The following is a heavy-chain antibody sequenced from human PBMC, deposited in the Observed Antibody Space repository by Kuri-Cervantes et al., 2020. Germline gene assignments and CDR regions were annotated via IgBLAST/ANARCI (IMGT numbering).Heavy chain of an antibody. CDR1: GFTFDDYA. D-gene: IGHD3-16*01. J-gene: IGHJ3*02. CDR2: ISYDGSNK. Sequence: GGSLRLSCAVSGFTFDDYAMHWVRQAPGKGLEWVAVISYDGSNKYYADSVKGRFTISRDNSKNTLYLQMNSLRAEDTAVYYCARSLEVWGSYRNAFDIWGQGTMVTVSS. V-gene: IGHV3-30-3*01. CDR3: ARSLEVWGSYRNAFDI.